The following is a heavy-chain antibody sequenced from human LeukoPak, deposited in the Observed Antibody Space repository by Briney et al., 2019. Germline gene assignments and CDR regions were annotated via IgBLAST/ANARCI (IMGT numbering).Heavy chain of an antibody. J-gene: IGHJ5*02. D-gene: IGHD3-22*01. CDR3: AYYYDSGFDP. CDR1: GYTFTRYG. CDR2: ISAYNGNT. Sequence: ASVKVSCKASGYTFTRYGISWVGQAPGQGLEWMGWISAYNGNTNYAQKLQGRVTMTTDTSTSTAYMELRSLGSDDTAVYYCAYYYDSGFDPWGQGTLVTVSS. V-gene: IGHV1-18*01.